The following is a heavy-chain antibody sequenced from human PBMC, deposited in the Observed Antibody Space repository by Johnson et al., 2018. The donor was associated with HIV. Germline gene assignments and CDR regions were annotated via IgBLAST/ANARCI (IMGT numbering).Heavy chain of an antibody. CDR2: ISWNSGSI. Sequence: QVQLVESGGGLVKPGGSLRLSCLASGFTFSDYYMSWIRQAPGKGLEWVSGISWNSGSIGYADSVKGRFTISRDNSKNTLYLQMNSLRAGDTAVYYCARKADAFDIWGQGTMITVSS. V-gene: IGHV3-11*04. CDR1: GFTFSDYY. J-gene: IGHJ3*02. CDR3: ARKADAFDI.